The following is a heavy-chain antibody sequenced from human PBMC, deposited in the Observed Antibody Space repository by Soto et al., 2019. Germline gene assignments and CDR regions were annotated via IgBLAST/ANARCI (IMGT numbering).Heavy chain of an antibody. CDR3: FDC. CDR2: ISATGGGT. CDR1: GFKFSSYA. V-gene: IGHV3-23*01. D-gene: IGHD2-8*01. J-gene: IGHJ4*02. Sequence: LRLSCAASGFKFSSYAMSWVRQAPGKGLEWVSLISATGGGTYYADSVKGRFTISRDNLRADDSAVYYCAKYLLMDTSSIFDCWGQGALVTVSS.